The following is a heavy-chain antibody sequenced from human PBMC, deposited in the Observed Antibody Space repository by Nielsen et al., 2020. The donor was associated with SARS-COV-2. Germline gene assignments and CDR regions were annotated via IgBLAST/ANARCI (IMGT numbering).Heavy chain of an antibody. CDR3: ARDLPPLRYFDWAETGFDY. D-gene: IGHD3-9*01. CDR2: ISSSSSTI. V-gene: IGHV3-48*02. Sequence: GESLKISCAASGFTFSSYGMHWVRQAPGKGLEWVSYISSSSSTIYYADSVKGRFTISRDNAKNSLYLQMNSLRDEDTAVYYCARDLPPLRYFDWAETGFDYWGQGTLVTVSS. CDR1: GFTFSSYG. J-gene: IGHJ4*02.